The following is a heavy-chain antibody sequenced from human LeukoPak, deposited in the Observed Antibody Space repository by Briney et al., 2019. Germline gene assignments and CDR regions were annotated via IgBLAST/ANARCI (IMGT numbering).Heavy chain of an antibody. CDR1: GFTFSRYS. D-gene: IGHD5-18*01. CDR3: ARDRRHSHSGFDY. Sequence: GGSLRLSCAASGFTFSRYSMTWVRQAPGKGLEWVSFISTSSSTIYYADSVKGRFTISRDNAKNSLYLQMNSLRAEDTAIYYCARDRRHSHSGFDYWGQGTLVTVSS. V-gene: IGHV3-48*04. CDR2: ISTSSSTI. J-gene: IGHJ4*02.